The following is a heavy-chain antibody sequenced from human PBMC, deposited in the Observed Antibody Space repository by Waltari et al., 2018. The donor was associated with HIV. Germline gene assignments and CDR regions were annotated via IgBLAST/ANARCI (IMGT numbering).Heavy chain of an antibody. Sequence: EVELVESGGTWVQPGGSLRLSCSASGFTFSSYAIHWVRQTPGKGLEYVSAISGDGHSKYYAGSLKGRFTITRDNSKNTVWLQMRSLRAEDTAVYYCAKGTYDVLTGYYGPSFEYWGQGTLVTVSS. CDR2: ISGDGHSK. CDR3: AKGTYDVLTGYYGPSFEY. J-gene: IGHJ4*02. D-gene: IGHD3-9*01. CDR1: GFTFSSYA. V-gene: IGHV3-64D*06.